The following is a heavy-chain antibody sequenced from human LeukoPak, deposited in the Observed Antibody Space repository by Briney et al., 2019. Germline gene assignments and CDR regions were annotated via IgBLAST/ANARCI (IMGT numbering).Heavy chain of an antibody. CDR3: ARSTGGGIMITFGGVIVMAYPPDY. J-gene: IGHJ4*02. V-gene: IGHV1-2*02. CDR1: GYTFTGYY. CDR2: INPNSGGT. D-gene: IGHD3-16*02. Sequence: VASVKVSCKASGYTFTGYYMHWVRQAPGQGLEWMGWINPNSGGTNYAQKFQGRVTMTRDTSISTAYMELSRLRSDDTAVYYCARSTGGGIMITFGGVIVMAYPPDYRGQGTLVTVSS.